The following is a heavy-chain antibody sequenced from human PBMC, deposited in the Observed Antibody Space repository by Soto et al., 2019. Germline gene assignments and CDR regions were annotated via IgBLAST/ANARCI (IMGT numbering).Heavy chain of an antibody. D-gene: IGHD1-26*01. Sequence: DVHLVQSGGGLVQPGGSLRLSCVTSGFTFSDHYMTWIRQAPGRGLEWVANIKQDGSEQFYVDSVKGRFTIYRDNAKKSLFMQMDSLRFEDTGVYYCARGLLLGARGDAADIWGQGTMVTVSS. J-gene: IGHJ3*02. CDR3: ARGLLLGARGDAADI. V-gene: IGHV3-7*04. CDR2: IKQDGSEQ. CDR1: GFTFSDHY.